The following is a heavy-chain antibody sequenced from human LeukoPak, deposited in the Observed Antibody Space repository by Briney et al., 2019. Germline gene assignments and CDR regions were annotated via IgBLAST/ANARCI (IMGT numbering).Heavy chain of an antibody. D-gene: IGHD2-15*01. J-gene: IGHJ3*02. CDR1: GASISSAGYY. Sequence: PSQTLSLTCTVSGASISSAGYYWSWIRLHPGKGLEWIGYIYYSGSTYYNPSLKSRVTISIDTSKSQLSLNLTSVTAADTAVYYCARRYSGGGSCRDALDIWGQGTMVTVSS. V-gene: IGHV4-31*03. CDR3: ARRYSGGGSCRDALDI. CDR2: IYYSGST.